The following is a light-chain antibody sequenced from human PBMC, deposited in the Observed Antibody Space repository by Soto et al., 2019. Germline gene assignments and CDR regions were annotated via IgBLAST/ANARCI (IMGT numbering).Light chain of an antibody. J-gene: IGLJ1*01. CDR3: ETWVSNTYV. Sequence: QSALTQSSSASASLGSSVKLTCTLSSGHSTYIIAWHQQQPGKAPRYLMKLEGSGSYNKGSGVPDRFSGSSSGADRYLTISNLQFEDEADYYCETWVSNTYVFGTGTKLTVL. CDR1: SGHSTYI. CDR2: LEGSGSY. V-gene: IGLV4-60*02.